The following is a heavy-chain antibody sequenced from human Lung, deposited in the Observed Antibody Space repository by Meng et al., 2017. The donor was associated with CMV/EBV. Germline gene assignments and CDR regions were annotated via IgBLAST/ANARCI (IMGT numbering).Heavy chain of an antibody. CDR1: GLTFSSHP. Sequence: GESLKISCVAFGLTFSSHPMTWVRQAPGKGLEWVSSISGSGGSTYSADSVQGRFTISRDNSKNTLYLQMSALRDEDTALYYCARGGPVAGKNWFDRWGQGTLVTVSS. CDR3: ARGGPVAGKNWFDR. V-gene: IGHV3-23*01. J-gene: IGHJ5*02. CDR2: ISGSGGST. D-gene: IGHD6-19*01.